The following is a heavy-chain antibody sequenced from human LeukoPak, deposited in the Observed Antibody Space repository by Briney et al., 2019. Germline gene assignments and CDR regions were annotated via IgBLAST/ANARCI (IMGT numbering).Heavy chain of an antibody. V-gene: IGHV1-69*04. Sequence: VASVKVSCKASGGTFSSYAISWVRQAPGQGLEWMGRIIPILGIANYAQKFQGRVTITADKSTSTAYMELSSLRSEDTAVYYCASGGTTVAGIYYYGMDVWGQGTTVTVSS. D-gene: IGHD4-23*01. CDR3: ASGGTTVAGIYYYGMDV. CDR2: IIPILGIA. CDR1: GGTFSSYA. J-gene: IGHJ6*02.